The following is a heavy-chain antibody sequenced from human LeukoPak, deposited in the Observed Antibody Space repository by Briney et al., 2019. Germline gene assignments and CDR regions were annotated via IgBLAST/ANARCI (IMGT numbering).Heavy chain of an antibody. V-gene: IGHV3-30-3*01. CDR3: ARDFSWLNFDY. CDR2: ISYDGSNK. CDR1: GFTFSSYA. J-gene: IGHJ4*02. D-gene: IGHD3-22*01. Sequence: GGSLRLSCAASGFTFSSYAMHWVRQVPGKGLEWVAVISYDGSNKYYADSVKGRFTISRNNSKNTLYLQMNSLRAEDTAVYYCARDFSWLNFDYWGQGTLVTVSS.